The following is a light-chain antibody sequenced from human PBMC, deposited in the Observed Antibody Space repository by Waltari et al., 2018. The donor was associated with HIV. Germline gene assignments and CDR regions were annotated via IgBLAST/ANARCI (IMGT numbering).Light chain of an antibody. V-gene: IGLV2-23*02. CDR1: ASDVGKYDY. CDR2: DVN. Sequence: QSALTQPASVSGSLGQSVNMSCSGNASDVGKYDYVSWYQHHPIQAPHLIIYDVNTRPSGGSLRCAGSKSGTTASLTISVLQAEDEADYYCCSYAGGPFVFGSGT. CDR3: CSYAGGPFV. J-gene: IGLJ1*01.